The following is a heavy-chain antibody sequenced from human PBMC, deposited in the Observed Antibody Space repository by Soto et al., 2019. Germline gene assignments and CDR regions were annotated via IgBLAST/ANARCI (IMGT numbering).Heavy chain of an antibody. D-gene: IGHD2-21*02. J-gene: IGHJ4*02. Sequence: QVQLVESGGGVVQPGRSLRLSCAASGFTFSSYGMHWVRQAPVKGLEWVAVIWYDGSNKYYADSVKGRFTISRDNSKNTLYLQMNSLRAEDTAVYYCARFLCSGGDCYPFDYWGQGTLVTVSS. V-gene: IGHV3-33*01. CDR1: GFTFSSYG. CDR3: ARFLCSGGDCYPFDY. CDR2: IWYDGSNK.